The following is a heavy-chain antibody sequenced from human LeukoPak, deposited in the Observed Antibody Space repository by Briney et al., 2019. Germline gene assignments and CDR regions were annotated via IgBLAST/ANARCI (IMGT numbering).Heavy chain of an antibody. Sequence: ASAKVSCKASGYTFTGYYMHWVRQAPGQGLEWMGWINPNSGGTNYAQKFQGRVTMTRDTSISTAYMELSSLRSEDTAVYYCARGRPDILTGYYSPWGQGTLVTVSS. CDR2: INPNSGGT. CDR3: ARGRPDILTGYYSP. J-gene: IGHJ5*02. D-gene: IGHD3-9*01. V-gene: IGHV1-2*02. CDR1: GYTFTGYY.